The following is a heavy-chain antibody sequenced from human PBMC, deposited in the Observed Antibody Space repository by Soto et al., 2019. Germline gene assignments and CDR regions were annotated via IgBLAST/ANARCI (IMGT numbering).Heavy chain of an antibody. CDR3: ARESHDILTGPPWVWYFDL. Sequence: QVQLQQWGAGPLRPLETLSLTCGVSGGSFSGYYWAWIRQSPGKGLEWVSEIKERGSINYNPSLKSRVSISVHTSKNHYSLNLRSVTAADTAVYYCARESHDILTGPPWVWYFDLWGRGTLVTVSS. J-gene: IGHJ2*01. D-gene: IGHD3-9*01. V-gene: IGHV4-34*01. CDR2: IKERGSI. CDR1: GGSFSGYY.